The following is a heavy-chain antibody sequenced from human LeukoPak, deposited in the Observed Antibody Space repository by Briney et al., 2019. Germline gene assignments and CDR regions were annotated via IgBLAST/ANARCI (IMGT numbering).Heavy chain of an antibody. V-gene: IGHV3-11*04. Sequence: GGSLRLSCAASGFTFSDYHMSWIRQAPGKGLEWVAYITSSDIIEYYADSVKGRCTISRADANNSLYLQMNSLRAEDTAVYYCPRVVLPAAMPGIDRSDPWGQGTLVT. CDR3: PRVVLPAAMPGIDRSDP. CDR2: ITSSDIIE. CDR1: GFTFSDYH. D-gene: IGHD2-2*01. J-gene: IGHJ5*02.